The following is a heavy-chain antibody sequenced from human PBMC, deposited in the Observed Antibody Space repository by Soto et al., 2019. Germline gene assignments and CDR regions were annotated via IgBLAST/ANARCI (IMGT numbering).Heavy chain of an antibody. Sequence: ASVKVSCKASGYTFTSYYMHWVRQAPGQGLEWMGIINPSGGSTSYAQKFQGRVTMTRDTSTSTVYMELSSLRSEDTAVYYCARSEVVVVPAAISPDYWGQGTLVTVSS. CDR3: ARSEVVVVPAAISPDY. CDR1: GYTFTSYY. CDR2: INPSGGST. D-gene: IGHD2-2*01. J-gene: IGHJ4*02. V-gene: IGHV1-46*01.